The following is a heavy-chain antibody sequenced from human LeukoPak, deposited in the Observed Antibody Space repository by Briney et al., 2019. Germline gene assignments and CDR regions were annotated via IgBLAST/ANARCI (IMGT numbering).Heavy chain of an antibody. Sequence: SVRVSCKASGGTSNSHAISWVRQAPGQGLEWMGRIIPNLGTTNRAQNFQDRVTLTADKSTYTAYMELTSLTSDDTAVYYCATTNDGGGYQWGDFFDFWGQGTLVTVSS. J-gene: IGHJ4*02. D-gene: IGHD3-22*01. CDR1: GGTSNSHA. V-gene: IGHV1-69*04. CDR3: ATTNDGGGYQWGDFFDF. CDR2: IIPNLGTT.